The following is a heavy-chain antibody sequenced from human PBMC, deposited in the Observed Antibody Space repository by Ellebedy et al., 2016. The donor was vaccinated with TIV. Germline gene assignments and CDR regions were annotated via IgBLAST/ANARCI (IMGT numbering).Heavy chain of an antibody. CDR1: GFTVSSNY. CDR3: ARGVRTPDYFDY. J-gene: IGHJ4*02. D-gene: IGHD3-22*01. CDR2: LYSGGST. Sequence: GGSLRLXXTASGFTVSSNYMSWVRQAPGKGLEWVSVLYSGGSTYYADSVKGRFTISRDNSKNTLYLQMNSLRAEDTAVYYCARGVRTPDYFDYWGQGTLVTVSS. V-gene: IGHV3-53*01.